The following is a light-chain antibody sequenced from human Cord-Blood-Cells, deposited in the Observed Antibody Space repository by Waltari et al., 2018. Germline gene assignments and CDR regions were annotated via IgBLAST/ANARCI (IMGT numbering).Light chain of an antibody. CDR2: WAS. CDR1: XIVLYRSNNKNY. CDR3: QQYYSTPYT. J-gene: IGKJ2*01. V-gene: IGKV4-1*01. Sequence: DIVMTQSPDALAVSLGERXXXXXXXXXIVLYRSNNKNYLAWYQQKPGQPPKLLIYWASTRESGVPDRFRGSGSGSDFTLTVSSLQAEDVAVYYCQQYYSTPYTFGQGTKLEIK.